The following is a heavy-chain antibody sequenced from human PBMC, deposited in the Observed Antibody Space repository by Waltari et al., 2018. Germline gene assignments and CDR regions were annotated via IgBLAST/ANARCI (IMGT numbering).Heavy chain of an antibody. CDR2: IFLESDRV. J-gene: IGHJ6*02. D-gene: IGHD2-21*01. V-gene: IGHV3-9*01. CDR3: TRDLLPGGADV. Sequence: EVQLVESGGGLVQPGGSLILSCLVSGTTFNLYAMHWVRQGPGNGLEWVAGIFLESDRVGDGDAVNGRVTVSRDKAQNSLYLEMNSLRPEATGLYYCTRDLLPGGADVWAPGPSVIVSS. CDR1: GTTFNLYA.